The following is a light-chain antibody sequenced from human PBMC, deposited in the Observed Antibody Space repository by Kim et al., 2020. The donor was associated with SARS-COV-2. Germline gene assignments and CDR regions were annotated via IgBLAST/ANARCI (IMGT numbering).Light chain of an antibody. CDR1: QGISNY. V-gene: IGKV1-27*01. CDR3: QQCKGAPWT. Sequence: DIQMTQSQSSLSASVGDRVTITCRASQGISNYLAWYQQKPGKVPKLLIYAASALRSGVPSRFSGSGSGTDFTLTITSLQPEDVAVYYCQQCKGAPWTFGHGTKVDIK. J-gene: IGKJ1*01. CDR2: AAS.